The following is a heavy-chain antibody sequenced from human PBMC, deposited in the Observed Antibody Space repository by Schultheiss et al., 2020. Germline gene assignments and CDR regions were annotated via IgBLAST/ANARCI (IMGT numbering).Heavy chain of an antibody. V-gene: IGHV4-34*01. D-gene: IGHD3-3*01. Sequence: SETLSLTCAVYGGSFSGYYWSWIRQPPGKGLEWIGEINHSGSTNYNPFLKSRVTISVDTSKNQFSLKLSSVTAADTAVYYCARTSGVARDDAFDIWGQGTMVTVSS. CDR3: ARTSGVARDDAFDI. CDR2: INHSGST. J-gene: IGHJ3*02. CDR1: GGSFSGYY.